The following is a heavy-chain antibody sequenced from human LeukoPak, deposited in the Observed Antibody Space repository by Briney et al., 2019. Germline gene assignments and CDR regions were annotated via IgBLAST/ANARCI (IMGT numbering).Heavy chain of an antibody. Sequence: SETLSLTCTVSGGSISSGGYCWSWIRQHPGKGLEWIGYIYYSGSTYYNPSLKSRVTISVDTSKNQFSLKLSSVTAADTAVYCCARVGVVVPAAILVFDYWGQGTLVTVSS. CDR2: IYYSGST. J-gene: IGHJ4*02. D-gene: IGHD2-2*02. V-gene: IGHV4-31*03. CDR1: GGSISSGGYC. CDR3: ARVGVVVPAAILVFDY.